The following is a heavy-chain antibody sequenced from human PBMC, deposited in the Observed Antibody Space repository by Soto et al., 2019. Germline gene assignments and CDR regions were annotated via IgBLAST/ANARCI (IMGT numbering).Heavy chain of an antibody. V-gene: IGHV1-46*01. CDR2: INPSGGGT. D-gene: IGHD1-1*01. Sequence: QVQLVQSGAEVKEPGASVKVSCKASGFTFTNYYIHWVRQAPGQGLEWMGLINPSGGGTFYAQKFQGRVTVTRDTSTGTVYMELSNLRSEDTAVYFCARDSGDTTLRQWGRSFHYWGQGTLVTVSS. J-gene: IGHJ4*02. CDR3: ARDSGDTTLRQWGRSFHY. CDR1: GFTFTNYY.